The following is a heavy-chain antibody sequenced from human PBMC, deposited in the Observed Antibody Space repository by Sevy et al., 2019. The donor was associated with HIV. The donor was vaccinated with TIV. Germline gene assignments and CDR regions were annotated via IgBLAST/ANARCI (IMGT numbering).Heavy chain of an antibody. V-gene: IGHV3-21*01. D-gene: IGHD3-10*01. CDR1: GFTFSSYS. CDR2: ISSSSSYI. J-gene: IGHJ4*02. Sequence: GGSLRLSCAASGFTFSSYSMNWVRQAPGKGLEWVSSISSSSSYIYYADSVKGRFTISRDNAKNSLYLQMNSLRAEDTAVYHCARDLNYYGSGSYGYWGQGTLVTVSS. CDR3: ARDLNYYGSGSYGY.